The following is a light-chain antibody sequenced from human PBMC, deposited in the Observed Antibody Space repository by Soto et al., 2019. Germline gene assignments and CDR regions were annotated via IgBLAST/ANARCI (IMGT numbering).Light chain of an antibody. CDR3: QSYDSSLSEVV. CDR1: SSNIGAPYD. V-gene: IGLV1-40*01. CDR2: GNS. J-gene: IGLJ3*02. Sequence: QSVLTQPPSVSGAPGQRVTISCTGSSSNIGAPYDVHWYQQLPGTAPKLLIYGNSNRLSGVPDRFSGSKSGTSASLAITGLQAEDEADYYCQSYDSSLSEVVFGGGTKLTVL.